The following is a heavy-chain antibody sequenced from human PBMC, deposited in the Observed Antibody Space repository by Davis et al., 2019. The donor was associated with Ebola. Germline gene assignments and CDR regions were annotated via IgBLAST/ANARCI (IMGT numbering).Heavy chain of an antibody. V-gene: IGHV1-46*01. J-gene: IGHJ5*02. D-gene: IGHD3-3*02. Sequence: ASVTVSCKASGYTFTSYYMHWVRQAPGQGLEWMGIINPSGGSTSYAQKFQTRVTMTRDTSTSTDYMELSSLRSEDTAVYYCAILSPGDPWGQGTLVTVSS. CDR2: INPSGGST. CDR3: AILSPGDP. CDR1: GYTFTSYY.